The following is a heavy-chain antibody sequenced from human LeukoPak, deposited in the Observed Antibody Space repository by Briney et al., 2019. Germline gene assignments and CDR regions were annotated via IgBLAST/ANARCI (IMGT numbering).Heavy chain of an antibody. CDR2: IYYSGST. CDR1: GGSISSSSYY. D-gene: IGHD3-10*01. CDR3: ARARYGSGNYYWPYYFDY. Sequence: SETLSLTCTVSGGSISSSSYYWGWIRQPPGKGLEWIGSIYYSGSTYYNPSLKSRVTILIDTSKNQFSLQLSSVTAADTAVYYCARARYGSGNYYWPYYFDYWGQGTLVTVSS. V-gene: IGHV4-39*07. J-gene: IGHJ4*02.